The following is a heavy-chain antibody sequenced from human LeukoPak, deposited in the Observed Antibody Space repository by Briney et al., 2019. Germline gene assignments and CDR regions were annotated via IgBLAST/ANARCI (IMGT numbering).Heavy chain of an antibody. D-gene: IGHD2/OR15-2a*01. Sequence: SETLSLTCTVSGGSISSYYWSWIRQPPGKGLEWIGYIYYSGSTDYNPSLKSRVTISVDTSKNQFSLKLSSVTAADTAVYYCARVFYPSSFDYWGQGTLVTVSS. J-gene: IGHJ4*02. V-gene: IGHV4-59*01. CDR3: ARVFYPSSFDY. CDR2: IYYSGST. CDR1: GGSISSYY.